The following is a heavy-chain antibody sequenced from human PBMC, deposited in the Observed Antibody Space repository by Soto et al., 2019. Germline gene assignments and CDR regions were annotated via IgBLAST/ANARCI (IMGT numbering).Heavy chain of an antibody. CDR3: ASLHSSGRYSDFDY. CDR2: IYYSGST. V-gene: IGHV4-59*08. Sequence: PSETLSLTCTVSGGSISSYYWSWIRQPPGKGLEWIGYIYYSGSTNYNPSLKSRVTISVDTSKNQFSLKLSSVTAADTAVYYCASLHSSGRYSDFDYWGQGTLVTVSS. D-gene: IGHD6-19*01. CDR1: GGSISSYY. J-gene: IGHJ4*02.